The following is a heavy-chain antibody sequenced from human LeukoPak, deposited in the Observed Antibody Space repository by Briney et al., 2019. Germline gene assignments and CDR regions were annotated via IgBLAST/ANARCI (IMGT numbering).Heavy chain of an antibody. CDR2: IYPGDSDT. CDR3: ARQVAYCGSDCYSYPDY. V-gene: IGHV5-51*01. D-gene: IGHD2-21*02. J-gene: IGHJ4*01. CDR1: GYSFTSYW. Sequence: GESLKISCKGSGYSFTSYWIGWVRQMPGKGLEWMGIIYPGDSDTRYSPSFQGQVTISADKSISTAYLQWSSLKASDTAMYYCARQVAYCGSDCYSYPDYWGNGTLVTVSS.